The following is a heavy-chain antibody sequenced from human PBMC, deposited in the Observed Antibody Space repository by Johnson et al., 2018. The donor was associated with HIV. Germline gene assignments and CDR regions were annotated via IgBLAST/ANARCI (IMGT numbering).Heavy chain of an antibody. CDR2: INPAGGST. Sequence: VQLVESGGGLVQPGGSLRLSCAVSGFTFNTYWMHWVRQAPGKGRVWVARINPAGGSTSYVDSVKGRFTVSRDNAKNTLYLQMNSLRADDTAVYYCAREGPSERAGFDIWGQGTMVTVSS. CDR3: AREGPSERAGFDI. J-gene: IGHJ3*02. V-gene: IGHV3-74*01. CDR1: GFTFNTYW.